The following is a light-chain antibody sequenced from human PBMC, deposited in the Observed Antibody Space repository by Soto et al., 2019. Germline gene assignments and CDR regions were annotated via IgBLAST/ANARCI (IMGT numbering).Light chain of an antibody. J-gene: IGLJ1*01. CDR3: QSYDSSLSGSYV. CDR1: SSNIGAGYD. CDR2: GST. Sequence: QSMLTQPPSVSGAPGQRVTISCTGSSSNIGAGYDVHWYQQLPGTAPKLLIYGSTKRPSGVPDRFSGSKSATSASLAITGLQAEDEADYYCQSYDSSLSGSYVFGAGTKLTVL. V-gene: IGLV1-40*01.